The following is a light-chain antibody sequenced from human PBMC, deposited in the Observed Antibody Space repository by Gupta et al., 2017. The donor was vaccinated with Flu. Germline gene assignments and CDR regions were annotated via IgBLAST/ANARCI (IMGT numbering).Light chain of an antibody. Sequence: IVMTQSPAPLSVFPGERATLSCRASQSVSSNLAWYQQKPGQAPRLLIYGASTRATGFPARFSGSGSGTEFTLTISSLQSEDFAVYYCQQYNNWPPFSFGQGTKLEIK. CDR2: GAS. V-gene: IGKV3-15*01. CDR3: QQYNNWPPFS. CDR1: QSVSSN. J-gene: IGKJ2*03.